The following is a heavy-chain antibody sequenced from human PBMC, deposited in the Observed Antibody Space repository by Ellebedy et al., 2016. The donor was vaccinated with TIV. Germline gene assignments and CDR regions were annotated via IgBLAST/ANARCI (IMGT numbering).Heavy chain of an antibody. CDR3: VSWRPTIAAAGTY. CDR2: ISVNGGST. D-gene: IGHD6-13*01. CDR1: GFTFSSYA. J-gene: IGHJ4*02. Sequence: GGSLRLXCSASGFTFSSYAMHWVRQAPGKGLEYVSAISVNGGSTYYADSVKGRFTISRDNSKNTLYLQMSSLRAKDTAVYYCVSWRPTIAAAGTYWGQGTLVTVSS. V-gene: IGHV3-64D*06.